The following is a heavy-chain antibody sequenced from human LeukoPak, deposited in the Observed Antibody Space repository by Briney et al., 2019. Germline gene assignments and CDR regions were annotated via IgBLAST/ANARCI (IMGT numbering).Heavy chain of an antibody. Sequence: ASVKVSCKASGLTLSSFDINWVAQATRQRLEGLGWMNPNSGNTGYAQKFPGRVTMTRNTSISTAYMELSSLRSEDTAVYYCARVKGRGYSYGFGYWGQGTLVTVSS. V-gene: IGHV1-8*01. CDR2: MNPNSGNT. J-gene: IGHJ4*02. CDR1: GLTLSSFD. CDR3: ARVKGRGYSYGFGY. D-gene: IGHD5-18*01.